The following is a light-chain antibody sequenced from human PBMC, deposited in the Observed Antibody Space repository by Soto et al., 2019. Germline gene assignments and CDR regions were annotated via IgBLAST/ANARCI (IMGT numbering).Light chain of an antibody. J-gene: IGKJ1*01. Sequence: EIVLTQSPGTLSLSPGERATLSCRASQSVSSSYLAWYQQTPGKAPRLLIYGASSRATGIPDRFSGSGSGTVFPLTISRLEPEDFAVYYCQQYGSSRTFGQGTKVEIK. CDR1: QSVSSSY. CDR3: QQYGSSRT. CDR2: GAS. V-gene: IGKV3-20*01.